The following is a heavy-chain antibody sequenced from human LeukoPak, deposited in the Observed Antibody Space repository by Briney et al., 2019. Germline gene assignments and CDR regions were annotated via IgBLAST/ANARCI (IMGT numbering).Heavy chain of an antibody. CDR2: IYTSGGT. V-gene: IGHV4-4*07. Sequence: SETLSLTCTVSGGSISSYYWSWIRQPAEKGLEWIGRIYTSGGTNYNPSLKSRVTMSVDTSKNQFSLKLSSVTAADTAVYYCARQGYGSGSYYNYWGQGTLVTVSS. CDR1: GGSISSYY. CDR3: ARQGYGSGSYYNY. D-gene: IGHD3-10*01. J-gene: IGHJ4*02.